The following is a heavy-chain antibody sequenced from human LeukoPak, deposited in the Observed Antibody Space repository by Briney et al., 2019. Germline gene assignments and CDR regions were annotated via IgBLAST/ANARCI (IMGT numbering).Heavy chain of an antibody. D-gene: IGHD3-16*02. CDR2: IYTSGST. J-gene: IGHJ5*02. V-gene: IGHV4-61*02. CDR3: ARNVRLGSGELSFAPFKNWFDP. CDR1: GGSISSGSYY. Sequence: SQTLSLTCTVSGGSISSGSYYWSWIRQPAGKGLEWIGRIYTSGSTNYNPSLKSRVTISVDTSKNQFSLKLNSVTAADTAVYYCARNVRLGSGELSFAPFKNWFDPWGQGTLVTVSS.